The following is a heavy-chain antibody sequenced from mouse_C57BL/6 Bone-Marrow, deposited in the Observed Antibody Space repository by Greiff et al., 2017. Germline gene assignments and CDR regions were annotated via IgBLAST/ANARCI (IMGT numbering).Heavy chain of an antibody. CDR3: ARHGDYAMDY. CDR1: GYTFTSYW. J-gene: IGHJ4*01. CDR2: IYPSDSET. V-gene: IGHV1-61*01. Sequence: VQLQQPGAELVRPGSSVKLSCKASGYTFTSYWMDWVKQRPGQGLEWIGNIYPSDSETHYNQKFKDKATLTGDKSSSTAYMQLSSLTSEDSAVYYCARHGDYAMDYGGQGTSVTVSS.